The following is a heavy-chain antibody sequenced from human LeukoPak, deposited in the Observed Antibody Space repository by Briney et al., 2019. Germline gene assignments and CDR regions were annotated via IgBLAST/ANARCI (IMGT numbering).Heavy chain of an antibody. V-gene: IGHV3-30-3*01. CDR3: ARDRYSSSGNYYYGMDV. D-gene: IGHD6-13*01. Sequence: GGSLRLSCAASGFTFSSYAMHWVRQAPGKGLEWVAVISYDGSNKYYADSVKGRFTISRDNSKNTLYLQMNSLRAEDTAVYYCARDRYSSSGNYYYGMDVWGQGTTVTVSS. J-gene: IGHJ6*02. CDR1: GFTFSSYA. CDR2: ISYDGSNK.